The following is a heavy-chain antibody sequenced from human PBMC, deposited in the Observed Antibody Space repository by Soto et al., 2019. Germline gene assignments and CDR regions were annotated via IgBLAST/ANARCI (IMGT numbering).Heavy chain of an antibody. CDR1: GGSISSSSDY. D-gene: IGHD3-22*01. CDR2: IYYSWST. V-gene: IGHV4-39*01. CDR3: ASRDSAPHSRY. J-gene: IGHJ4*02. Sequence: QLQLQESGPGLVKPSETLSLTCTVSGGSISSSSDYWGWIRQPPGKGLERIGTIYYSWSTYYNPPLKSRVTISVDTSKNQFALKLSSVTAADTAVYYWASRDSAPHSRYWGQGTLVTVSS.